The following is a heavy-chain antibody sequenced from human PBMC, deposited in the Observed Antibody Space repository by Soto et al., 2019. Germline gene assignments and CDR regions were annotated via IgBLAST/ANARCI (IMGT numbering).Heavy chain of an antibody. CDR1: GYSFTKYG. CDR2: INTGNGDT. J-gene: IGHJ6*02. CDR3: ARTDCRSTSCYYYYYYGMDV. D-gene: IGHD2-2*01. Sequence: QVQLVQSGTEVKKPGASVKVSCKTSGYSFTKYGLHWVRQAPGQRREGMGWINTGNGDTKYSQKFKGRVTITRATCATTAYMDLSSLRSEDAAVVYCARTDCRSTSCYYYYYYGMDVWGQGTTVTVSS. V-gene: IGHV1-3*04.